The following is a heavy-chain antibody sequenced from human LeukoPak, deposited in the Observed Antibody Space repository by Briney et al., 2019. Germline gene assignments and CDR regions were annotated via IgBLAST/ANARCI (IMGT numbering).Heavy chain of an antibody. V-gene: IGHV3-69-1*01. Sequence: GGSLRLSCAASRFTFSNYELNWVRQAPGKGLEWVSSIISSNYIYYADSVKGRFTISRDDAKNSLYLQMNSLRAEDTAVYYCARGNSGLDYWGQGTLVTVSS. CDR1: RFTFSNYE. J-gene: IGHJ4*02. CDR3: ARGNSGLDY. CDR2: IISSNYI. D-gene: IGHD1-26*01.